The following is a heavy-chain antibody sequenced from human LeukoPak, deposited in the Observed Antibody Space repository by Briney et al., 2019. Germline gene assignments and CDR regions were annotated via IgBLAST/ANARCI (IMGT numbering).Heavy chain of an antibody. J-gene: IGHJ4*02. D-gene: IGHD1-26*01. Sequence: APVKVSCKASGYTFTSYGISWVRQAPGQGLEWMGWINPNSGGTNYAQKLQGRVTMTRDTSTSTAYMELRSLRSDDTAVYYCARFTPRLRREKFDYWGQGTLVTVSS. CDR2: INPNSGGT. V-gene: IGHV1-18*01. CDR3: ARFTPRLRREKFDY. CDR1: GYTFTSYG.